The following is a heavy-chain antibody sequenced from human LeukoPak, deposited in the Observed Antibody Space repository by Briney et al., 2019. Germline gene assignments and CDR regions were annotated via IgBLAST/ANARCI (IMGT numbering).Heavy chain of an antibody. CDR1: GFTFSDYY. D-gene: IGHD3-10*01. CDR2: MSSSGGTI. Sequence: SGGSLRLSCAASGFTFSDYYMTWIRQAPGKGLEWISYMSSSGGTIYYADSVKGRFTVSRDNAKNSLYLQMNSLRAEDTAMYYCARDKDYGSGSDYNEYVFDFWGQGTMVTVSS. CDR3: ARDKDYGSGSDYNEYVFDF. J-gene: IGHJ3*01. V-gene: IGHV3-11*01.